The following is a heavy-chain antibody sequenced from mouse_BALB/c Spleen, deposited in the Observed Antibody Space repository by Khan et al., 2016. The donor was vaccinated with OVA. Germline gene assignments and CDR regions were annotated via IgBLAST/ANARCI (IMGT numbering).Heavy chain of an antibody. D-gene: IGHD2-2*01. CDR2: INPSDSES. Sequence: QVQLKESGAELVRPGASVKLSCKASGYTFTSYWMNWVRQRPRQGLEWIGKINPSDSESHYNQMFKDKATLTVDKSSGTAYMQLSSLTSEDSAVYYGARREKYGYDPSWVAYWGQGTLVTVSA. CDR1: GYTFTSYW. CDR3: ARREKYGYDPSWVAY. J-gene: IGHJ3*01. V-gene: IGHV1-52*01.